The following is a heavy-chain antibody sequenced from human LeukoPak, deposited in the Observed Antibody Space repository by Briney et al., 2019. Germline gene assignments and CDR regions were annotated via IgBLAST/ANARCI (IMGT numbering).Heavy chain of an antibody. CDR1: GGTFSSYA. V-gene: IGHV1-69*04. CDR2: IIPILGIA. CDR3: ARTLMVRGVIHRGPNWFDP. Sequence: GASVKVSCKASGGTFSSYAISWVRQAPGQGLEWMGRIIPILGIANYAQKFQGRVTITTDKSTSTAYMELSSLRSEDTAVYYCARTLMVRGVIHRGPNWFDPWGQGTLVTVSS. D-gene: IGHD3-10*01. J-gene: IGHJ5*02.